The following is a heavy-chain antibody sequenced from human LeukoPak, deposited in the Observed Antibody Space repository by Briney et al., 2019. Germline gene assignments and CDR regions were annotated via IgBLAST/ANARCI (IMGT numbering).Heavy chain of an antibody. CDR1: GGSISSYY. CDR3: AREGGTGAFDI. D-gene: IGHD1-14*01. J-gene: IGHJ3*02. V-gene: IGHV4-59*01. CDR2: IYHSGST. Sequence: SETLSLTCTVSGGSISSYYWSWIRQPPGKGLEWIGNIYHSGSTYYNPSLKSRVIISVDTSKNQFSLKLSSVTAADTAVYYCAREGGTGAFDIWGQGTMVTVSP.